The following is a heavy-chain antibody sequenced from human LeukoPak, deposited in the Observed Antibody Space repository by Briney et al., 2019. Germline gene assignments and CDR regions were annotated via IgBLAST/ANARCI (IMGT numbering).Heavy chain of an antibody. D-gene: IGHD2-2*01. Sequence: SETLSLTCTVSGGSVSSYYWSWIRQPPGKGLEWIGYIYYSGSTNYNPSLKSRVTISIDTSKNQFSLKLNSVTAADTAVYYCARSPSWYCSSTSCYPDSWGQGTLVTVSS. V-gene: IGHV4-59*02. CDR1: GGSVSSYY. CDR2: IYYSGST. CDR3: ARSPSWYCSSTSCYPDS. J-gene: IGHJ4*02.